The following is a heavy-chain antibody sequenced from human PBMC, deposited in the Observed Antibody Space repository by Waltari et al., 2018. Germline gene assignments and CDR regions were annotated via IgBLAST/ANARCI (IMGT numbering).Heavy chain of an antibody. Sequence: QVQLEQSGAEVKKPGASVKVSCKTSGDTFTASYIHWVRQARGQGLGWGGWISPKSGGANSAERFQGRVTMTSDTSISTAYMELSRLTSDDTAVYYCARVGYYYGSGSYFPVWSKGTTVTVSS. CDR1: GDTFTASY. D-gene: IGHD3-10*01. V-gene: IGHV1-2*02. CDR3: ARVGYYYGSGSYFPV. J-gene: IGHJ6*04. CDR2: ISPKSGGA.